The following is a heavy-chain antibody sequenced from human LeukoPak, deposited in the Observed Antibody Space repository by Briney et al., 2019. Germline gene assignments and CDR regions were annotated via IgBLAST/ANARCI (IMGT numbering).Heavy chain of an antibody. V-gene: IGHV4-34*01. D-gene: IGHD2-8*01. CDR3: SNGPLVLMVYARGTRFEP. CDR2: INHNGSS. J-gene: IGHJ5*02. CDR1: GWSFSGYF. Sequence: PSETLSLTCGVSGWSFSGYFWTWIRQPPGKGLEWIGEINHNGSSSYNPALERRGIMLVDASKRHFSLMLHSVTAADTAVSSCSNGPLVLMVYARGTRFEPWGQGALVSVSS.